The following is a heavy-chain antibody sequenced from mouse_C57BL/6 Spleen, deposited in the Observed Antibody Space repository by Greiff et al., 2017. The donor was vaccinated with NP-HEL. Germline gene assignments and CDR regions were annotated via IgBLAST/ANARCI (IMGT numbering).Heavy chain of an antibody. Sequence: QVQLQQSGAELVKPGASVKLSCKASGYTFTSYWMHWVKQRPGQGLEWIGMIHPNSGSTNYNEKFKSKATLTVDKSSSTAYMQLSSLTSEDSAVYYCARSLQGTMDYWGQGTSVTVSS. D-gene: IGHD1-1*01. J-gene: IGHJ4*01. CDR3: ARSLQGTMDY. CDR1: GYTFTSYW. CDR2: IHPNSGST. V-gene: IGHV1-64*01.